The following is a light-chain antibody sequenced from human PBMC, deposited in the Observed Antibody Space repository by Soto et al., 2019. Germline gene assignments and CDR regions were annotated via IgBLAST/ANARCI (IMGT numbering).Light chain of an antibody. Sequence: DIQMTQSPSSLSASVVNRVTITCRASQSVNTYLHWYQQKAGQAPKLLIYAASSLQSGVPSRFSGSGSGTDFTLTISSLQPEDFATYYCQQSYSTPITFGQGTRLEIK. J-gene: IGKJ5*01. CDR1: QSVNTY. V-gene: IGKV1-39*01. CDR3: QQSYSTPIT. CDR2: AAS.